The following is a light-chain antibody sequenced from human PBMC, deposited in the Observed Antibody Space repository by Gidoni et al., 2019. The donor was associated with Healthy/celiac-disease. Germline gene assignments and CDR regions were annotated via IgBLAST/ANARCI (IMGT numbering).Light chain of an antibody. Sequence: DPVSITCRASQSISSYLNWYQQKPGKAPKLLIYAASSLQSGVPSRFSGSGSGIDFTLTISSLQPEDFATYYCQQSYSTPFTFGPGTKVDIK. J-gene: IGKJ3*01. CDR1: QSISSY. V-gene: IGKV1-39*01. CDR3: QQSYSTPFT. CDR2: AAS.